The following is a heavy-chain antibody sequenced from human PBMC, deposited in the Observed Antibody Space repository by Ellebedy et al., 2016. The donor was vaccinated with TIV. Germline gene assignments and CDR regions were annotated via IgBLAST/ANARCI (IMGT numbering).Heavy chain of an antibody. Sequence: MPGGSLRLSCTVSGGSISNSDYYWNWIRQPPGKGLEWIGSIYYSGSAYYNPSLKSRVTVSVDTSKNQFSLNLSSVTAADTAVYYCVRGGASSVYLDYWGQGILVTVSS. J-gene: IGHJ4*02. CDR1: GGSISNSDYY. V-gene: IGHV4-39*07. CDR3: VRGGASSVYLDY. CDR2: IYYSGSA. D-gene: IGHD6-19*01.